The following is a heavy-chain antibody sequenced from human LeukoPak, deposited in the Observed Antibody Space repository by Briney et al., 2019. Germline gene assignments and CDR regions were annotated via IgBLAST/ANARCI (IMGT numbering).Heavy chain of an antibody. V-gene: IGHV3-53*01. Sequence: GGSLRLSCAASGFTVSSNYMSWVRQAPGKGLEWVSVIYSGGGTYCADSVTGRFTISRDNSKNTLYLQMNSLRAEDTAVYYCATAGDSSGYYYFQHWGQGTLVPVSS. J-gene: IGHJ1*01. D-gene: IGHD3-22*01. CDR3: ATAGDSSGYYYFQH. CDR1: GFTVSSNY. CDR2: IYSGGGT.